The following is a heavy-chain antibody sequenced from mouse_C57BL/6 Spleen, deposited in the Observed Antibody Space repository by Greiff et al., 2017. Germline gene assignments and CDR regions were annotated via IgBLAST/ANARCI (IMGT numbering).Heavy chain of an antibody. CDR2: ISSGSSTI. D-gene: IGHD1-1*01. V-gene: IGHV5-17*01. CDR1: GFTFSDYG. J-gene: IGHJ4*01. CDR3: ASGRFHYYAMDY. Sequence: EVQRVESGGGLVKPGGSLKLSCAASGFTFSDYGMHWVRQAPEKGLEWVAYISSGSSTIYYADTVKGRFTISRDNAKNTLFLQMTSLRSEDTAMYYCASGRFHYYAMDYWGQGTSVTVSS.